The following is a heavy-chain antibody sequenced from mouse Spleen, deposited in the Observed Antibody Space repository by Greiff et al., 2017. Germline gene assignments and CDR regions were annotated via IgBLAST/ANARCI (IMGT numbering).Heavy chain of an antibody. D-gene: IGHD4-1*01. CDR1: GFTFSDYG. V-gene: IGHV5-17*01. CDR2: ISSGSSTI. Sequence: VKLVESGGGLVKPGGSLKLSCAASGFTFSDYGMHWVRQAPEKGLEWVAYISSGSSTIYYADTVKGRFTISRDNAKNTLFLQMTSLRSEDTAMYYCARSGTGAMDYWGQGTSVTVSS. J-gene: IGHJ4*01. CDR3: ARSGTGAMDY.